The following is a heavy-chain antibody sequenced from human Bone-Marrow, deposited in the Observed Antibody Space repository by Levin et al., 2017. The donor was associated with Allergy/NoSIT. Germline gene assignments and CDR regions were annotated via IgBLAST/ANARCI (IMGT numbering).Heavy chain of an antibody. CDR1: GFTFSLYS. J-gene: IGHJ3*02. V-gene: IGHV3-21*01. Sequence: GESLKISCTVSGFTFSLYSMNWVRQAPGKGLEWVSSISSSGTDMYNADSVKGRFTISRDNAKNSLNLQMSSLRAEDTAVHYCARGIIGDVRVAHKEAFDIWGQGTMVTVSS. CDR2: ISSSGTDM. CDR3: ARGIIGDVRVAHKEAFDI. D-gene: IGHD2/OR15-2a*01.